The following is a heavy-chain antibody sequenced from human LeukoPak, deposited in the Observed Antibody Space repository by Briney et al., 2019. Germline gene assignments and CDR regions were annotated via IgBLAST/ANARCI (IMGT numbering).Heavy chain of an antibody. J-gene: IGHJ4*02. V-gene: IGHV4-34*01. CDR1: GGSFSGYY. CDR3: ARGEREWLVRGSFDY. D-gene: IGHD6-19*01. CDR2: INHSGST. Sequence: PSETLSLTCAVYGGSFSGYYWSWIRQPPGKGLEWNGEINHSGSTNYNPSLKSRVTISVDTSKNQFSLKLSSVTAADTAVYYCARGEREWLVRGSFDYWGQGTLVTVSS.